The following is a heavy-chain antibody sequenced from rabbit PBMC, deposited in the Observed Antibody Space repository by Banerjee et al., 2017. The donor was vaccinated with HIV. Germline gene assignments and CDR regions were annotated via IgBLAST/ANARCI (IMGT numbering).Heavy chain of an antibody. CDR3: ARDRYTGNGWWYYFNL. CDR2: IYAGSTGGA. V-gene: IGHV1S45*01. Sequence: QEQLEESGGGLFQPGGSLALTCKASGFSLSNNYVMCWVRQAPGKGLEWIACIYAGSTGGAYYATWAKGRFTISKTSSTTVTLQMTSLTAADTASYFCARDRYTGNGWWYYFNLWGPGTLVTVS. CDR1: GFSLSNNYV. D-gene: IGHD7-1*01. J-gene: IGHJ4*01.